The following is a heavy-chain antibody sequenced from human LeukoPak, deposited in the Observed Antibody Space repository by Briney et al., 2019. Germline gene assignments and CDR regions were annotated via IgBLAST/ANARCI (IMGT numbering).Heavy chain of an antibody. CDR1: GFPVSDNY. Sequence: PGGSLRLSCAASGFPVSDNYMTWVRQAQGKGLEWVSVIYNGGTTKYADSVKGRFTISRDNSKNIVYLQMNRLRDDDTAVYYCARADMAFCDYWGQGTLVTVSS. V-gene: IGHV3-53*01. CDR2: IYNGGTT. J-gene: IGHJ4*02. CDR3: ARADMAFCDY. D-gene: IGHD5-24*01.